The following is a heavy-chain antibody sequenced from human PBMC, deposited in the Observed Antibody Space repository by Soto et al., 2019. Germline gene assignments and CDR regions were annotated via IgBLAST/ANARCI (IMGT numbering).Heavy chain of an antibody. Sequence: GASVKVSCKASGYTFTIYYRHWVRQAPGQGLEWMGIINPSGGSTSYAQKFQGRVTMTRDTSTSTVYMELSSLRSEDTAVYYCARSPISQAAKPYYYYYYGMDVWGQGTTVTVSS. CDR3: ARSPISQAAKPYYYYYYGMDV. D-gene: IGHD3-3*02. CDR2: INPSGGST. CDR1: GYTFTIYY. J-gene: IGHJ6*02. V-gene: IGHV1-46*01.